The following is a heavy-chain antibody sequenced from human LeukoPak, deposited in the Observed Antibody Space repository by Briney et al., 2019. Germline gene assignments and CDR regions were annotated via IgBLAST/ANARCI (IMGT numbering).Heavy chain of an antibody. CDR2: INHSGST. J-gene: IGHJ5*02. V-gene: IGHV4-34*01. Sequence: SETLSLTCAVYGGSFSGYYWSWIRQPPGKGLEWIGEINHSGSTNYNPSLKSRVTISVDTSKNQFSLKLSPVTAADTAVYYCARGYRGVVVTANYNWFDPWGQGTLVTVSS. CDR3: ARGYRGVVVTANYNWFDP. D-gene: IGHD2-21*02. CDR1: GGSFSGYY.